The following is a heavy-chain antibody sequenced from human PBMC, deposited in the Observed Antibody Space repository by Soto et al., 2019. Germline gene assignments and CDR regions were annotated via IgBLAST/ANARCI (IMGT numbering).Heavy chain of an antibody. CDR2: IYPGDSDT. V-gene: IGHV5-51*01. CDR3: ASQEMATKNVDAFDI. Sequence: GESLKISCKGSGYSFIDYWIGWVRQVRGKGLEWMGIIYPGDSDTRYSPSFQGQVTISADKSISTAYLQWSSLKASDTAMYYCASQEMATKNVDAFDIWGQGTMVTVSS. D-gene: IGHD5-12*01. CDR1: GYSFIDYW. J-gene: IGHJ3*02.